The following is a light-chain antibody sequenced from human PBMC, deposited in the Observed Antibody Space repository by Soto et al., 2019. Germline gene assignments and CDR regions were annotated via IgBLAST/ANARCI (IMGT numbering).Light chain of an antibody. CDR1: SSNIGDYH. CDR2: SSH. V-gene: IGLV1-44*01. Sequence: QSVLTQPPSASGTPGQRVTISCSGSSSNIGDYHVHWYQQLPGAAPKVLIHSSHQRPSGVPDRFSGSKSGTSASLAISGLQSEDEAHYYCAAWDDSLNGVVFGGGTKLTVL. J-gene: IGLJ2*01. CDR3: AAWDDSLNGVV.